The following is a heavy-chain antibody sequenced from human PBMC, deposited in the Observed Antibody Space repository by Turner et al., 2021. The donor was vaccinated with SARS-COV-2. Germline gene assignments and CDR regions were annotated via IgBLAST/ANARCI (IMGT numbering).Heavy chain of an antibody. Sequence: QVQLVQSGAEVKKPGASVKVSCKASGSTFTSYGISWVRQAPGQGLEWMGWISAYKGNTNYAQKLQGRVTMTTDTSTSTAYMELRSLRSDDTAVYYCARGDIVVVVASTPGDYFDYWGQGTLVTVSS. CDR2: ISAYKGNT. V-gene: IGHV1-18*01. J-gene: IGHJ4*02. D-gene: IGHD2-15*01. CDR3: ARGDIVVVVASTPGDYFDY. CDR1: GSTFTSYG.